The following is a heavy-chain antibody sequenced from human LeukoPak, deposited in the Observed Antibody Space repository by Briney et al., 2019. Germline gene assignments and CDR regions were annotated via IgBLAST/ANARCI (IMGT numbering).Heavy chain of an antibody. J-gene: IGHJ4*02. CDR1: GYTFTTYY. D-gene: IGHD3-9*01. Sequence: GASVKVSCKASGYTFTTYYMHWVRQGSGQGLEWMGMINPSGGSTAYAQKFQGRVTMTRDTSISTAYMELSRLRSDDTAVYYCARGSARETGYGDMLTGVSYWGQGTLVTVSS. CDR2: INPSGGST. CDR3: ARGSARETGYGDMLTGVSY. V-gene: IGHV1-46*01.